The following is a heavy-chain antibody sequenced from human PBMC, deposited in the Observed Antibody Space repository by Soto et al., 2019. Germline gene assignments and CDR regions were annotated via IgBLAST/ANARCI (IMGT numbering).Heavy chain of an antibody. CDR1: GYTFTSYA. Sequence: ASVKVSCKASGYTFTSYAMHWVRQSPGQRLEWMGWINAGDGNTKYSQKFQGRVTITRDTSASTAYMELSSLRSEDTAVYYCARGPSIWLREPPLDYWGQGTLVTVSS. V-gene: IGHV1-3*01. D-gene: IGHD5-12*01. CDR3: ARGPSIWLREPPLDY. CDR2: INAGDGNT. J-gene: IGHJ4*02.